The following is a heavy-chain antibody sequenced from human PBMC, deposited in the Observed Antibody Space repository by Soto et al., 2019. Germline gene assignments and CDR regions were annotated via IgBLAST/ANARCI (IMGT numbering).Heavy chain of an antibody. V-gene: IGHV3-23*01. CDR2: ISGSGGNT. D-gene: IGHD3-10*01. J-gene: IGHJ5*02. CDR3: ANGGGRYGSGSDWFDP. CDR1: GFTFSSYA. Sequence: EVQLLESGGGLVQPGGSLRLSCAASGFTFSSYAMSWVRQAPGKGLEWVSAISGSGGNTYYADSVKGRFTISRDNSKNTLYLQMNSLRAEDTAVYYCANGGGRYGSGSDWFDPWGQGTLVTVSS.